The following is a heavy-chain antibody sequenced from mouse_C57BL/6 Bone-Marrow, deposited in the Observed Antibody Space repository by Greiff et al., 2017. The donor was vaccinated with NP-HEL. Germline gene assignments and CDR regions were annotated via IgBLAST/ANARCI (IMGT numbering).Heavy chain of an antibody. D-gene: IGHD2-2*01. V-gene: IGHV2-2*01. J-gene: IGHJ4*01. CDR3: ASLGYDDAMDY. CDR2: IWSGGST. Sequence: VKLVESGPGLVQPSQSLSITCTVSGFSLTSYGVHWVRQSPGKGLAWLGVIWSGGSTDYNAAFISRLSISKDNSKSQVFFKMNSLQADDTAIYYCASLGYDDAMDYWGQGTSVTVSS. CDR1: GFSLTSYG.